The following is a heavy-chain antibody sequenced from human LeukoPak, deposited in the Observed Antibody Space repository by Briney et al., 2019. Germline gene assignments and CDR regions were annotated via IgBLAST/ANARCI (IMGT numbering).Heavy chain of an antibody. CDR2: IYHSGST. CDR1: GGSISSSNW. J-gene: IGHJ4*02. V-gene: IGHV4-4*02. Sequence: SETLFLTCAVSGGSISSSNWWSWVRQPPGKGLEWIGEIYHSGSTNYNPSLKSRVTISVDKSKNQFSLKLSSVTAADTAVYYCARPRNDILTGYYSFDYWGQGTLVTVSS. D-gene: IGHD3-9*01. CDR3: ARPRNDILTGYYSFDY.